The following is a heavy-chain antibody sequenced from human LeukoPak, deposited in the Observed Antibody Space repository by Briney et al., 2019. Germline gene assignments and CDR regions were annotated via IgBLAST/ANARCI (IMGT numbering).Heavy chain of an antibody. V-gene: IGHV3-23*01. CDR3: AKVGSGWYYFDH. Sequence: GGSLRLSCAASGFTFSSYAMSWVRQAPGKGLEWVSAISGSGGSTYYADSVKGRFTISRGNSKNTLYLQMNSLRAEDTAVYYCAKVGSGWYYFDHWGQGTLVTVSS. J-gene: IGHJ4*02. D-gene: IGHD6-19*01. CDR2: ISGSGGST. CDR1: GFTFSSYA.